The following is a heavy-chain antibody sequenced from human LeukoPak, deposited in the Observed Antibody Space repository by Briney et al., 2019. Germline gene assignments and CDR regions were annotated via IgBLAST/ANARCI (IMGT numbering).Heavy chain of an antibody. CDR3: ARVTRAAMVYYYYYMDV. CDR2: IYTSGST. J-gene: IGHJ6*03. D-gene: IGHD5-18*01. CDR1: GVSISSGSYY. V-gene: IGHV4-61*02. Sequence: PSQTLSLTCTVSGVSISSGSYYWSWIRQPAGKGLEWIGRIYTSGSTNYNPSLKSRVTISVDTSKNQFSLKLSSVTAADTAVYYCARVTRAAMVYYYYYMDVWGKGTTVTVSS.